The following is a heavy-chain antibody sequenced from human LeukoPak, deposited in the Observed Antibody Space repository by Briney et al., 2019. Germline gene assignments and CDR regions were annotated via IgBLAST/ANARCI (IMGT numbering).Heavy chain of an antibody. CDR3: ARPRAYSSGWYAGDFDY. J-gene: IGHJ4*02. CDR2: IYPGDSDT. Sequence: GEPLKISCKGSGYSFTSYWIGWVRQMPGKGLEWMGIIYPGDSDTRYSPSFQGQVTISADKSISTAYLQWSSLKASDTAMYYCARPRAYSSGWYAGDFDYWGQGTLVTVSS. CDR1: GYSFTSYW. V-gene: IGHV5-51*01. D-gene: IGHD6-19*01.